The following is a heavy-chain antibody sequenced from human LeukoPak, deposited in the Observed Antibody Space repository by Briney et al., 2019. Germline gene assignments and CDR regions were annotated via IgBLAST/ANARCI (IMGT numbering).Heavy chain of an antibody. V-gene: IGHV1-69*13. J-gene: IGHJ4*02. CDR2: IIPIFATA. Sequence: SVKVSCKASGGTFSSYAISWVRQAPGQGLEWMGGIIPIFATANYAQKFQGRVTITADESTSTAYMELSSLRSEDTAVYYCARGPITTRSHFDYWGRGTLVTVSS. CDR3: ARGPITTRSHFDY. D-gene: IGHD3-22*01. CDR1: GGTFSSYA.